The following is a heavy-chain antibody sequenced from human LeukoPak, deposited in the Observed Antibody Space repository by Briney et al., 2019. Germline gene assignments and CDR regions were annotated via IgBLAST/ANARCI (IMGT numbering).Heavy chain of an antibody. Sequence: PGGSLRLSCAASGFTFRSYWMTWVRQYPGKGLEWVANIKQDGSETYYADSVKGRFTISRDNAKRSLYLQMNSLRAEDTAVYYCARDSSKPYSSGWYSYYYYYMDVWGKGTTVTVSS. V-gene: IGHV3-7*01. D-gene: IGHD6-19*01. CDR1: GFTFRSYW. CDR2: IKQDGSET. J-gene: IGHJ6*03. CDR3: ARDSSKPYSSGWYSYYYYYMDV.